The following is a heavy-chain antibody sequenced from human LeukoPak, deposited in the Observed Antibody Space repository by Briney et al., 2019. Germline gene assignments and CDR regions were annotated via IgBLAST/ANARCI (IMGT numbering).Heavy chain of an antibody. CDR3: ARAYGSGSYYYFDY. V-gene: IGHV4-59*01. CDR2: IYYSGST. Sequence: PSGTLSLTCTVSGGSISSYYWSWIRQPPGKGLEWIGYIYYSGSTNYNPSLKSRVTISVDTSKNQFSLKLSSVTAADTAVYYCARAYGSGSYYYFDYWGQGTLVTVSS. D-gene: IGHD3-10*01. CDR1: GGSISSYY. J-gene: IGHJ4*02.